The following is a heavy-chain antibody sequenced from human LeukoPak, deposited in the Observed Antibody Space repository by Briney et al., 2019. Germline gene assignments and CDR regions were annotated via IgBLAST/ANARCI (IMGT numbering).Heavy chain of an antibody. CDR2: IYPGDSDT. D-gene: IGHD3-22*01. Sequence: GESLKISCKGSGYSFTSYWIGWVRQMPGKGLEWMGIIYPGDSDTRYSPSFQGQVTISADKSISTAYLQWGSLKASDTAMYYCARHGYYDSSGYSYYYYGMDVWGQGTTVTVSS. V-gene: IGHV5-51*01. CDR1: GYSFTSYW. CDR3: ARHGYYDSSGYSYYYYGMDV. J-gene: IGHJ6*02.